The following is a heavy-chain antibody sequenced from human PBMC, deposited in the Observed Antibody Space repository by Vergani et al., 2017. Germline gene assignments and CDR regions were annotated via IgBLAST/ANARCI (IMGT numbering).Heavy chain of an antibody. Sequence: QAQLVQSGAEVKKPGASVRVSCKASRYPFSRYGISWVRQATGQGLEWMGWMNPNSGNTGYAQKFQGRVTITRNTSISTAYMELSSLRSEDTAVYYCARGSKYSGSYYYYYYGMDVWGQGTTVTVSS. V-gene: IGHV1-8*03. J-gene: IGHJ6*02. D-gene: IGHD1-26*01. CDR2: MNPNSGNT. CDR3: ARGSKYSGSYYYYYYGMDV. CDR1: RYPFSRYG.